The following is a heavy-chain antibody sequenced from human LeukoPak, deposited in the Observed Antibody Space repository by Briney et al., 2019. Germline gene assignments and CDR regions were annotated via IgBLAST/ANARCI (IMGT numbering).Heavy chain of an antibody. V-gene: IGHV5-51*01. Sequence: GESLKITCKGSGYTFTTYWIGWVRPMPGKGLEWMGIIYPGDSDTRYSPSFQGQVTISADKSISTAYLQWSSLKASDTAMYYCARRGHRQAADNAFDIWGQGTMVTVSS. CDR2: IYPGDSDT. CDR1: GYTFTTYW. D-gene: IGHD6-13*01. CDR3: ARRGHRQAADNAFDI. J-gene: IGHJ3*02.